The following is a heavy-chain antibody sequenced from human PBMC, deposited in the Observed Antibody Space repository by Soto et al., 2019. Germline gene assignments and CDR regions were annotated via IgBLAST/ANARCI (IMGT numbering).Heavy chain of an antibody. CDR3: AAPACAATWCSPSHNLDH. CDR1: GGTFVRHV. V-gene: IGHV1-69*09. Sequence: QVQLVQSGAEVKKPESSVKVSCKPSGGTFVRHVISWVRQAPGQGPEWMGKINPLSGIPNYAQKFQDRVTFAADTDSSTADMELSSLRSDDTAVYYCAAPACAATWCSPSHNLDHWGQGTLVTVSS. D-gene: IGHD2-2*01. J-gene: IGHJ4*02. CDR2: INPLSGIP.